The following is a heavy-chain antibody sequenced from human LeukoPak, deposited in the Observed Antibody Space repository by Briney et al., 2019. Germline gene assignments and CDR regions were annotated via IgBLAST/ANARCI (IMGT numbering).Heavy chain of an antibody. CDR1: GGSISSYY. CDR3: ARGGSYCSGGSCYLIGWFDP. J-gene: IGHJ5*02. Sequence: SETLSLTCTVSGGSISSYYWSWIRQPPGKGLEWIGYIYYSRSTNYNPSLKSRVTISVDTSKNQFSLKLSSVTAADTAVYYCARGGSYCSGGSCYLIGWFDPWGQGTLVTVSS. D-gene: IGHD2-15*01. V-gene: IGHV4-59*01. CDR2: IYYSRST.